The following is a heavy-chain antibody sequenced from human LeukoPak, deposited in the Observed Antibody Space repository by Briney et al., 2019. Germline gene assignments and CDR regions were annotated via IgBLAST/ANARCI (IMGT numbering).Heavy chain of an antibody. CDR2: FDPEDDEA. CDR3: ATETSAAAGFDY. Sequence: ASVKVSCKVSGYTLTELSMHWVRQAPGKGLEWMGGFDPEDDEAIYAQKFQGRVTMTEDTSTDTAYMELSSLRSEDTAVYYCATETSAAAGFDYRGQGILVTVSS. V-gene: IGHV1-24*01. J-gene: IGHJ4*02. CDR1: GYTLTELS. D-gene: IGHD6-13*01.